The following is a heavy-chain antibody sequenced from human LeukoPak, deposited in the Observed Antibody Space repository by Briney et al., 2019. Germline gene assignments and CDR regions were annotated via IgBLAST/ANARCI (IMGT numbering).Heavy chain of an antibody. D-gene: IGHD3-10*01. J-gene: IGHJ4*02. Sequence: ASVKVSCKASGYTFTGYYMHWVRQAPGQGLEWMGWINPNSGGTNYAQKFQGRVTMTRDTSISTAYMELSRLRSDDTAAYYCARGSRVPLSTRSVDYWGQGTLVTVSS. V-gene: IGHV1-2*02. CDR1: GYTFTGYY. CDR3: ARGSRVPLSTRSVDY. CDR2: INPNSGGT.